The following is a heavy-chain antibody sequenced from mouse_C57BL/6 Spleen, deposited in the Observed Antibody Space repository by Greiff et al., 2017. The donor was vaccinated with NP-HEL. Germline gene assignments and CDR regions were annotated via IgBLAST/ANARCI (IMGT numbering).Heavy chain of an antibody. CDR1: GFTFSSYA. Sequence: EVKLVESGEGLVKPGGSLKLSCAASGFTFSSYAMSWVRQTPEKRLEWVAYISSGGDYIYYADTVKGRFTISSDHAMNTLYLQMSSMKSEDTAMYYCTRDGGSGYPYYYAMDYWGQGTSVTVSS. CDR2: ISSGGDYI. V-gene: IGHV5-9-1*02. J-gene: IGHJ4*01. D-gene: IGHD3-2*02. CDR3: TRDGGSGYPYYYAMDY.